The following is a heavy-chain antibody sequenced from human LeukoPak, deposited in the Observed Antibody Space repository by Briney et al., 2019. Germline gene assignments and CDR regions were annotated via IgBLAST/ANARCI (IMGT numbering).Heavy chain of an antibody. Sequence: SETLSLTCTVSGGSISSYYWSWIRQPAGKGLEWIGRIYTSGSTNYNPSLKSRVTMSVGTSKNQFSLKLSSVTAADTAVYYCARGEYYYGSGSYLFDYWGQGTLVTVSS. J-gene: IGHJ4*02. V-gene: IGHV4-4*07. CDR2: IYTSGST. CDR3: ARGEYYYGSGSYLFDY. D-gene: IGHD3-10*01. CDR1: GGSISSYY.